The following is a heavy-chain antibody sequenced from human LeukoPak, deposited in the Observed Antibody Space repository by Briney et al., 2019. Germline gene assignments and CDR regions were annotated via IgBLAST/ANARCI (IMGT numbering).Heavy chain of an antibody. CDR2: INSDGGST. CDR3: ARDPYSGNYGAYYYYYMDV. J-gene: IGHJ6*03. CDR1: GFTFSRHW. D-gene: IGHD1-26*01. V-gene: IGHV3-74*01. Sequence: PGGSLRLSCAASGFTFSRHWMHWVRQAPGKGLVWVSRINSDGGSTTYADSVKGRFTISRDSAKNSLYLQMDSLRVEDTAVYYCARDPYSGNYGAYYYYYMDVWGKGTTVTISS.